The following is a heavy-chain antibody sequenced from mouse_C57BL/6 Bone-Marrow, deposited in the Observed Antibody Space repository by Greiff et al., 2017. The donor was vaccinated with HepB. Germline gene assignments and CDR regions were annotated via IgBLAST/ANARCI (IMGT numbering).Heavy chain of an antibody. Sequence: QVQLQQPGAELVKPGASVKLSCKASGYTFTSYWMQWVKQRPGQGLEWIGEIDPSDSYTNYNQKFKGKATLTVDTSSSTAYMQLSSLTSEDSAVYYCVYSTFACWGQGTLVTVSA. D-gene: IGHD2-5*01. CDR2: IDPSDSYT. V-gene: IGHV1-50*01. CDR3: VYSTFAC. J-gene: IGHJ3*01. CDR1: GYTFTSYW.